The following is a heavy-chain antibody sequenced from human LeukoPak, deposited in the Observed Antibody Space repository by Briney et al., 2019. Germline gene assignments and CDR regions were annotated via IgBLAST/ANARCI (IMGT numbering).Heavy chain of an antibody. D-gene: IGHD3-22*01. CDR1: GGSISSYY. J-gene: IGHJ3*02. CDR3: AREYYYDSSDEAFDI. V-gene: IGHV4-59*12. Sequence: SETLSLTCTVSGGSISSYYWSWIRQPPGKGLEWIGYIYYSGSTNYNPSLKSRVTISVDTSKNQFSLKLSSVTAADTAVYYCAREYYYDSSDEAFDIWGQGTMVTVSS. CDR2: IYYSGST.